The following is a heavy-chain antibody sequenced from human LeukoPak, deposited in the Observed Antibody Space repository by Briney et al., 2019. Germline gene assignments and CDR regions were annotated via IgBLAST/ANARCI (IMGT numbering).Heavy chain of an antibody. CDR3: ARVAVSGPTGWFDS. J-gene: IGHJ5*01. Sequence: GGSLRLSCAASGFTFSRYTMNWVRQAPGKGLEWVSSISSTSAYIHYADSVKGRFTISRDNVDNVVYLEMNSLGAEDTATYYCARVAVSGPTGWFDSWGQGTLVIVSS. CDR2: ISSTSAYI. CDR1: GFTFSRYT. D-gene: IGHD2-8*02. V-gene: IGHV3-21*01.